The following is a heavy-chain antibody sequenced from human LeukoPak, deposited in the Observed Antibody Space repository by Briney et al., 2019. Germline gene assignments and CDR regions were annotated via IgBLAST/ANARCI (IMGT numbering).Heavy chain of an antibody. CDR2: ITSSGRTI. Sequence: GGSLRLSCAASGFTFSDYYMSWIRQAPGKGLEWVSYITSSGRTIYYADSVKGRSTISRGNAKNSLYLQMNSLRAEDTAVYYCAKDQSGYFDLWGRGTLVTVSS. V-gene: IGHV3-11*01. CDR3: AKDQSGYFDL. CDR1: GFTFSDYY. J-gene: IGHJ2*01.